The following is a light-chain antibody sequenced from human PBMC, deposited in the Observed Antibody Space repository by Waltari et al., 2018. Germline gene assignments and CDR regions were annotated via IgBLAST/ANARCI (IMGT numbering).Light chain of an antibody. V-gene: IGLV2-23*01. J-gene: IGLJ1*01. Sequence: QSALTQPASVSGSPGQSITISCTGPSSDVGGYSLFSWYQQHPGKAPKLILYEDRKRPSGVSDRFSGSTSGNTASLTISGLQAEDEADYFCCSYAGYSTYVFGTGTKVTVL. CDR2: EDR. CDR1: SSDVGGYSL. CDR3: CSYAGYSTYV.